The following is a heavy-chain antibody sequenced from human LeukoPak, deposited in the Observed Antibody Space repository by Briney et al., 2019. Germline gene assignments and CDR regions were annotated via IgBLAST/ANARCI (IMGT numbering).Heavy chain of an antibody. CDR2: IYSSGNT. CDR3: ARSVAGYSYDY. J-gene: IGHJ4*02. CDR1: GVSISTSSYY. V-gene: IGHV4-39*01. Sequence: SETLSLTCTVSGVSISTSSYYWGWIRQPPGKGLEWIGTIYSSGNTYYNPSLKSRVTISVDTSKNQFSLNLSSVTAADTALYYCARSVAGYSYDYWGQGTLVTVSS. D-gene: IGHD5-18*01.